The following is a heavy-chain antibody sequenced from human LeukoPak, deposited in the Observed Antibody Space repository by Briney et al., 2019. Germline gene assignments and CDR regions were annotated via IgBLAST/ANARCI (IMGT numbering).Heavy chain of an antibody. CDR3: AREMVDTAMVYYYYYGMDV. J-gene: IGHJ6*02. Sequence: GASVKVSCKASGYTFTSYYMHWVRQAPGQGLEWMGIINPSGGSTSYAQKFQGRVTMTRDTSTSTVYMELSSLRSEDTAVYYCAREMVDTAMVYYYYYGMDVWGQGTTVTVSS. V-gene: IGHV1-46*01. CDR1: GYTFTSYY. D-gene: IGHD5-18*01. CDR2: INPSGGST.